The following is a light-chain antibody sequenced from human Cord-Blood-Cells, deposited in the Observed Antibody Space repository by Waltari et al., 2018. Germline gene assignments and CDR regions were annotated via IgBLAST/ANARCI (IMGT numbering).Light chain of an antibody. CDR3: QAWDSSTHVV. CDR1: TLGDKY. V-gene: IGLV3-1*01. CDR2: QDS. Sequence: SYELTQPPSVSVSPGQTASITCSGDTLGDKYARWYQQKPGQSPVLVIYQDSKRPSGIPGRFSGSNSGNTATLTISGTQAMDEADYYCQAWDSSTHVVFGGGTKLTVL. J-gene: IGLJ2*01.